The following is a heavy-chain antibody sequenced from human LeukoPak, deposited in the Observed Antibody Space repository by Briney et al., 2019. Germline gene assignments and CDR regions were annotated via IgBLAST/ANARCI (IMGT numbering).Heavy chain of an antibody. D-gene: IGHD3-10*01. CDR2: IIPIFGTA. V-gene: IGHV1-69*06. Sequence: ASVKVSCKASGGTFSSYAISWVRQAPGQGLEWMGGIIPIFGTANYAQKFQGRVTMTEDTSTDTAYMELSSLRSEDTAVYYCATAGAAFDIWGQGTMVTVSS. J-gene: IGHJ3*02. CDR1: GGTFSSYA. CDR3: ATAGAAFDI.